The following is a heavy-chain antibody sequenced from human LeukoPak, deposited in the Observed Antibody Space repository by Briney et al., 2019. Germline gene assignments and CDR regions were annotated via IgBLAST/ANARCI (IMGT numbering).Heavy chain of an antibody. CDR2: INPNSGGT. V-gene: IGHV1-2*02. J-gene: IGHJ4*02. CDR1: GYTFTGYY. D-gene: IGHD3/OR15-3a*01. Sequence: ASVKLSCKASGYTFTGYYMHWVRQAPGQGLEWMGCINPNSGGTNYAQKFQGRVTMTRDTSISTAYMELSRLRSDDTAVYYCAGALGLGPIDYWGQGTLVTVSS. CDR3: AGALGLGPIDY.